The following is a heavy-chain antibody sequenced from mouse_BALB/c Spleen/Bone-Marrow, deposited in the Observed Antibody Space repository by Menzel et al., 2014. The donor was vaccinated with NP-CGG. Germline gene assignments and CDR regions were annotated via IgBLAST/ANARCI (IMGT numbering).Heavy chain of an antibody. Sequence: EVKLVESGGGLVKPGGSLKLSCAASGFTFSDYYMYWVRQTPEKRLEWVATISDGGSYTYYPGSVKGRFTISRDNAKNNLYLQMSSLKSEDTAMYYCARDGDYYAMDYWGQGTSVTVSS. J-gene: IGHJ4*01. CDR2: ISDGGSYT. CDR3: ARDGDYYAMDY. V-gene: IGHV5-4*02. CDR1: GFTFSDYY. D-gene: IGHD2-13*01.